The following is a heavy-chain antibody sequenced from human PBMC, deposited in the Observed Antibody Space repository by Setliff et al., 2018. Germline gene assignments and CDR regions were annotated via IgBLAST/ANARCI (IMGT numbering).Heavy chain of an antibody. Sequence: AGGSLRLSCETSGFNFRAYSLSWVRQAPGKGLEWVSGIVQDSSPLYADSVKGRFTISRDNSKSTVSLQIDNMRAEDTAVYYCARRLRGSAWYVRLGEDYWGQGVLVTVSS. J-gene: IGHJ4*02. D-gene: IGHD2-21*02. CDR1: GFNFRAYS. V-gene: IGHV3-23*05. CDR2: IVQDSSP. CDR3: ARRLRGSAWYVRLGEDY.